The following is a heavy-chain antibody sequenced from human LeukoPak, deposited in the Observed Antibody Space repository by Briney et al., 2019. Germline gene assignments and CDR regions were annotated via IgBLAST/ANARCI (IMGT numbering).Heavy chain of an antibody. CDR3: ARDGSPEASINYFDT. V-gene: IGHV3-23*01. CDR1: GFTFSSYA. J-gene: IGHJ5*02. Sequence: GGTLRLSCAASGFTFSSYAMSWVRQAPGKGLEWVSAISGSGGSTYYADSVKGRFTISRDNSKNTLYLQMNSLRAEDTALYYCARDGSPEASINYFDTWGQGTPVTVSS. CDR2: ISGSGGST. D-gene: IGHD5-24*01.